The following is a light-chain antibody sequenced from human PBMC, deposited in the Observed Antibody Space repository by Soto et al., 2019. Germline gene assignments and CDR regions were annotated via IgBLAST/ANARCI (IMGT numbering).Light chain of an antibody. CDR2: GAS. J-gene: IGKJ3*01. CDR3: HQYGSSPQA. V-gene: IGKV3-20*01. Sequence: EIVLTQSPGTLSLSPGERVTLSCRASQSVTRSFLAWYQQKPGQAPRLLIYGASSRATGIPDRFSGSGSGTGFPLTISRLEPEDFAVYYCHQYGSSPQAFGPGTKVDIK. CDR1: QSVTRSF.